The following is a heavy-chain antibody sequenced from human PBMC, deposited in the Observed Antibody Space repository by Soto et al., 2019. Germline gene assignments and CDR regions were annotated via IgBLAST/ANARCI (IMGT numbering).Heavy chain of an antibody. CDR3: ARDYGKSGVDYFDP. CDR1: EYSFTGHY. CDR2: IDPKSGDT. J-gene: IGHJ5*02. V-gene: IGHV1-2*02. D-gene: IGHD2-21*02. Sequence: GASVKVSCKASEYSFTGHYLHWVRQAPGQGLEWMGWIDPKSGDTKYAPKFRDRVTMTSDTSIDTAYMDLSDLTYDDTAVYYCARDYGKSGVDYFDPWGQGTQVTVAS.